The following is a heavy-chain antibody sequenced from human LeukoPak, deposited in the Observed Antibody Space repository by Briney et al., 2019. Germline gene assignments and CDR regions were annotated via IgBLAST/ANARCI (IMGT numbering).Heavy chain of an antibody. J-gene: IGHJ6*02. Sequence: AGGSLRLSCAASGFTFEDYAMHWVRQAPGKGLEWVSLISGDGGSTYYADSVKGRFTISRDNSKNSLYLQMNSLRTEDTALYYCAKDINPTGQIVGATRDYYYYGMDVWGQGTTVTVSS. D-gene: IGHD1-26*01. CDR2: ISGDGGST. V-gene: IGHV3-43*02. CDR1: GFTFEDYA. CDR3: AKDINPTGQIVGATRDYYYYGMDV.